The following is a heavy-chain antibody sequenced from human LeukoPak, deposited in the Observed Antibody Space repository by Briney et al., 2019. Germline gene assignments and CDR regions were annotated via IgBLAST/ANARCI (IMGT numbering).Heavy chain of an antibody. Sequence: ASVKVSCKASGYTFTGDFMHWVRQAPGQGLEWMGWINPNSGGTNYAQKFRGRVTMARDTSISTAYMELSRLRSDDTAVYYCARALPAAGPTFDYWGQGTLVTVSS. CDR1: GYTFTGDF. D-gene: IGHD6-13*01. CDR2: INPNSGGT. J-gene: IGHJ4*02. V-gene: IGHV1-2*02. CDR3: ARALPAAGPTFDY.